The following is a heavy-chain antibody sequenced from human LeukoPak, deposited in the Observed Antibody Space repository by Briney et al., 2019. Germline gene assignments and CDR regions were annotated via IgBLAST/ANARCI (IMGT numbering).Heavy chain of an antibody. J-gene: IGHJ6*03. CDR2: IIPIFGTA. V-gene: IGHV1-69*05. D-gene: IGHD1-26*01. CDR1: GGTFSSYA. Sequence: SVKVSCKASGGTFSSYAISWVRQAPGQGLEWMGRIIPIFGTANYAQKFQGRVTITTDESTSTAYMELSSLRSEDTAVYYCSREPRGIVGNYYYYYMDAWGKGTTVTVSS. CDR3: SREPRGIVGNYYYYYMDA.